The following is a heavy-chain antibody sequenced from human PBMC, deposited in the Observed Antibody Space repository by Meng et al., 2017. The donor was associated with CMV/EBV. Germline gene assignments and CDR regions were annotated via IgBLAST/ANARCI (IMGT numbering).Heavy chain of an antibody. Sequence: ASVKVSCKASGYTFTKYYMHWVRQAPGQGLEWMGIMNPSGGSTSYAQKFQGRVTMTRDTSTSTVYMELSSLRSEDTAVYYCARTAVPPYYYDSSGYSMDVWGQGTTVTVSS. V-gene: IGHV1-46*01. CDR1: GYTFTKYY. CDR3: ARTAVPPYYYDSSGYSMDV. J-gene: IGHJ6*02. CDR2: MNPSGGST. D-gene: IGHD3-22*01.